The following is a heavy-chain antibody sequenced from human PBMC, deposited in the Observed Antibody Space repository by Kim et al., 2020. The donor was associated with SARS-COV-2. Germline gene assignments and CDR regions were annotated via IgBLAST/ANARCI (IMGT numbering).Heavy chain of an antibody. D-gene: IGHD3-22*01. Sequence: SVKVSCKASGGTFSSYAISWVRQAPGQGLEWMGGIIPIFGTANYAQKFQGRVTITADESTSTAYMELSSLRSEDTAVYYCARDLVYYDSSGQADWFDPWGQGTLVTVSS. CDR1: GGTFSSYA. CDR3: ARDLVYYDSSGQADWFDP. CDR2: IIPIFGTA. V-gene: IGHV1-69*13. J-gene: IGHJ5*02.